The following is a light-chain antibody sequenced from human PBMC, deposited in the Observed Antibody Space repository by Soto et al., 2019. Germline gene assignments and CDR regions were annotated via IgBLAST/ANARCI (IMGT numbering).Light chain of an antibody. CDR1: QGITNF. Sequence: DIQMTQSPSSLSASVGDRVTITCRTSQGITNFLAWYQQKPGKPPKLLIYAASTLQSGVPSRFSGSGSETDFTPTISGLQPEDVATYYCQKYNSAPLTFGGGTRLEIK. CDR3: QKYNSAPLT. V-gene: IGKV1-27*01. CDR2: AAS. J-gene: IGKJ5*01.